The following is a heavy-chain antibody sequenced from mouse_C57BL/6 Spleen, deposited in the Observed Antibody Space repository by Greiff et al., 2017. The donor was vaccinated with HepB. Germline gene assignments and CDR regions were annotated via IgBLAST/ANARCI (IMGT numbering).Heavy chain of an antibody. V-gene: IGHV3-6*01. J-gene: IGHJ2*01. CDR1: GYSITSGYY. CDR2: ISYDGSN. CDR3: ARHGGYYFDY. Sequence: DVKLQESGPGLVKPSQSLSLTCSVTGYSITSGYYWNWIRQFPGNKLEWMGYISYDGSNNYNPSLKNRISITRDTSKNQFFLKLNSVTTEDTATYYCARHGGYYFDYWGQGTTLTVSS.